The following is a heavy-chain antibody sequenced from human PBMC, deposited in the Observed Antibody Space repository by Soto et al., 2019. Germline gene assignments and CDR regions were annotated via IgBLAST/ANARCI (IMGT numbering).Heavy chain of an antibody. D-gene: IGHD1-26*01. CDR1: GFTSSSYG. Sequence: GGSLRLSCAASGFTSSSYGMHWVRQAPGKGLEWVAVISYDGSNKYYADSVKGRFTISRDNSKNTLYLQMNSLRAEDTAVYYCAKAGGYPNPYYFDYWGQGTLVTVSS. CDR3: AKAGGYPNPYYFDY. CDR2: ISYDGSNK. V-gene: IGHV3-30*18. J-gene: IGHJ4*02.